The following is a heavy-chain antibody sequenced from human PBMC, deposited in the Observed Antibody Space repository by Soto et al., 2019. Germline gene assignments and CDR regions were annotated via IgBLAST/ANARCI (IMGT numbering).Heavy chain of an antibody. V-gene: IGHV4-39*02. Sequence: QLQLQESGPGLVKPSETLSLTCTVSDGSISSSNNYWGWIRQPPGQGLEWIGSIYSSGSTFYNPSLRSRVTISVDTSKNQFSLRLSSVTAADTAVYYCARELSNSNYYYYYYAMDVWGQGTTVTVSS. CDR1: DGSISSSNNY. J-gene: IGHJ6*02. CDR2: IYSSGST. D-gene: IGHD7-27*01. CDR3: ARELSNSNYYYYYYAMDV.